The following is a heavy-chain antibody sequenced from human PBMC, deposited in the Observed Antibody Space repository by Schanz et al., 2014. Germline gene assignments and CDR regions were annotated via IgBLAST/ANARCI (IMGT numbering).Heavy chain of an antibody. D-gene: IGHD2-2*01. Sequence: EVQLVESGGCLVQPGGSLRLSCAASGFTFSNYDMHWVRQAIGKGLEWVSGIGPASDPYYAGSVKGRFTISRENGKTSLYLQMNSLRAGDTAVYYCARGRRGDCRRTSCTYYFDYWGQGTLVTVSS. V-gene: IGHV3-13*05. CDR1: GFTFSNYD. CDR2: IGPASDP. J-gene: IGHJ4*02. CDR3: ARGRRGDCRRTSCTYYFDY.